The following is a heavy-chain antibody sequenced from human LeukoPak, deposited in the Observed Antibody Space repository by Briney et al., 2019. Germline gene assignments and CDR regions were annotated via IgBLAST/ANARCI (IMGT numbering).Heavy chain of an antibody. Sequence: GGSLRLSCAASGFTFSNYAMNWVRQAPGKGLEWVSGICGSGGTTYYADSVKGRFTISRDNSKNTLYLQMNSLRAEDTAVYYCASFYGSGSYYRDSIDYWGQGTLVTVSS. V-gene: IGHV3-23*01. D-gene: IGHD3-10*01. CDR1: GFTFSNYA. CDR2: ICGSGGTT. J-gene: IGHJ4*02. CDR3: ASFYGSGSYYRDSIDY.